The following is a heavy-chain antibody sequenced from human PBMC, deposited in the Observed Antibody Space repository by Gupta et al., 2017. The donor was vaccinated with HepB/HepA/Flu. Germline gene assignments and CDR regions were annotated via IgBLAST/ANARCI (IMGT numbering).Heavy chain of an antibody. CDR1: GFTFSSYA. D-gene: IGHD1-7*01. J-gene: IGHJ4*02. Sequence: EVQLLESGGGLVQPGGSLRLSCAASGFTFSSYAMSWVCQAPGKGLEWVSAISGSGGSTYYADSVKGRFTISRDNSKNTLYLQMNSLRAEDTAVYYCAKDRDNWNYLFDYWGQGTLVTVSS. CDR3: AKDRDNWNYLFDY. CDR2: ISGSGGST. V-gene: IGHV3-23*01.